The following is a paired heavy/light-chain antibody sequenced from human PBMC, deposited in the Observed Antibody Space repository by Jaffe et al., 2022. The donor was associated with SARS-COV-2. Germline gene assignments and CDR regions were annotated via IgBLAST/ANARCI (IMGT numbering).Heavy chain of an antibody. D-gene: IGHD6-13*01. CDR1: ADSISGMY. J-gene: IGHJ5*02. CDR3: ARTWGAAAGNWFDP. CDR2: IHSTGLT. Sequence: QLRLQESGARLVRPSETLSLTCSFSADSISGMYCSWIRQPPGKALEWIGQIHSTGLTNFNPSFKSRVSMSVDTSSSQFSLILSSVTAADTALYFCARTWGAAAGNWFDPWGQGAQVTVSS. V-gene: IGHV4-4*07.
Light chain of an antibody. CDR3: QQYYHPPYT. CDR2: WAS. J-gene: IGKJ2*01. CDR1: QILYSSSNRNY. Sequence: DIVLTQSPDSLAVSLGERATINCKSSQILYSSSNRNYLAWYQQRPGQPPKLLMYWASTRESGVPDRFSGSGSGTDFTLTISSLQAEDVSVYYCQQYYHPPYTFGQGTKLEIK. V-gene: IGKV4-1*01.